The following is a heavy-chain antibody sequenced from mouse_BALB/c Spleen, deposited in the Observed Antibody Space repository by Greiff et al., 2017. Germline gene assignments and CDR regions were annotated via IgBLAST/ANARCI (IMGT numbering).Heavy chain of an antibody. CDR3: AHYDHYFDY. J-gene: IGHJ2*01. Sequence: EVKLVESGPGLVKPSQSLSLTCTVTGYSITSDYAWNWIRQFPGNKLEWMGYISYSGSTSYNPSLKSRISITRDTSKNQFFLQLNSVTTEDTATYYCAHYDHYFDYWGQGTTLTVSS. V-gene: IGHV3-2*02. D-gene: IGHD2-4*01. CDR2: ISYSGST. CDR1: GYSITSDYA.